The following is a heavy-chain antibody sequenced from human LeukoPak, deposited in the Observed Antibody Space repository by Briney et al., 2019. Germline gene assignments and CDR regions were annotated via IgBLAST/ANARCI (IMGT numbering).Heavy chain of an antibody. J-gene: IGHJ4*02. D-gene: IGHD2-15*01. Sequence: SVKVSCKASGGTFSSYAISWVRQAPGQGLEWMGGIIPIFGTANYAQKFQGRLTITADESTSTAYMELSSLRSEDTAVYYCAREYCSGGSCYLDYWGQGTLVTVSS. CDR3: AREYCSGGSCYLDY. CDR2: IIPIFGTA. V-gene: IGHV1-69*13. CDR1: GGTFSSYA.